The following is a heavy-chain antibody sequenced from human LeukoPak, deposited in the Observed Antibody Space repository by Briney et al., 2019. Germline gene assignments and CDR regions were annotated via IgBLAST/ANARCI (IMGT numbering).Heavy chain of an antibody. J-gene: IGHJ4*02. CDR1: GFTFSSYA. V-gene: IGHV3-23*01. CDR3: AKDQVITFGGVIVSTLAFDY. D-gene: IGHD3-16*02. CDR2: ISGSGGST. Sequence: GGSLRLSCAASGFTFSSYAMSWARQAPGKGLEWVSAISGSGGSTYYADSVKGRFTISRDNPKNTLYLQMNSLRAEDTAVYYCAKDQVITFGGVIVSTLAFDYWGQGTLVTVSS.